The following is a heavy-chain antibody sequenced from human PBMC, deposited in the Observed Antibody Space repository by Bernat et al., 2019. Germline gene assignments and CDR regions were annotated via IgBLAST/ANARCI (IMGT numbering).Heavy chain of an antibody. V-gene: IGHV3-30*18. CDR1: GFTFSSYG. Sequence: QVQLVESGGGVVQPGRSLRLSCAASGFTFSSYGMHWVRQAPGKGLEWVAVISYDGSNKYYADSMKGRFTISRDNSKNTLYLQMNSLRAEDTAVYYCAKAQGGGYDYGLFDYWGQGTLVTVSS. CDR2: ISYDGSNK. J-gene: IGHJ4*02. D-gene: IGHD5-12*01. CDR3: AKAQGGGYDYGLFDY.